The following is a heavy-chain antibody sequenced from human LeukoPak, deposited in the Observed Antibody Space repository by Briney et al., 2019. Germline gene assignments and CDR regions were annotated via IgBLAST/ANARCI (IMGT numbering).Heavy chain of an antibody. D-gene: IGHD3-22*01. Sequence: SVKVSCKASGGTFSSYAISWVRQAPGQGLEWMGGIIPIFGTANYAQKFQGRITITTDESTSTAYMELSSLRSEDTAVYYCARDRSRTFTMIEPDAFDIWGQGTMVTVTS. CDR1: GGTFSSYA. CDR3: ARDRSRTFTMIEPDAFDI. J-gene: IGHJ3*02. CDR2: IIPIFGTA. V-gene: IGHV1-69*05.